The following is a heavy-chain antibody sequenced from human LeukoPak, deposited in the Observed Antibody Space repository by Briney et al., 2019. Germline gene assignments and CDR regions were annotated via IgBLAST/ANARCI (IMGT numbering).Heavy chain of an antibody. Sequence: GASVKVSCKASGYTFSTSGISWVRQAPGQGFEWMGWISAYDGNTDYAQKLQGRVTMTTDTSTGTAYMELRSLRAEDTAVYYCAKDPEYDSSGYYPNGPFDYWGQGTLVTVSS. CDR1: GYTFSTSG. D-gene: IGHD3-22*01. CDR2: ISAYDGNT. CDR3: AKDPEYDSSGYYPNGPFDY. V-gene: IGHV1-18*01. J-gene: IGHJ4*02.